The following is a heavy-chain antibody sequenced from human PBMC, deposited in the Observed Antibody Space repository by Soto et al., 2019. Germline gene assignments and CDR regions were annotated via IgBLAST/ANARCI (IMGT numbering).Heavy chain of an antibody. CDR2: INHSGST. Sequence: SETLSLTCAVYGGSFSGYYWSWIRQPPGKGLEWLGEINHSGSTNYNPSLKSRVTISVDTSKNQFSLKLSSVTAADTAVYYCARVGLTYYGFWSGPTAFRYYGMDVWGQGTTVTVSS. CDR3: ARVGLTYYGFWSGPTAFRYYGMDV. J-gene: IGHJ6*02. CDR1: GGSFSGYY. D-gene: IGHD3-3*01. V-gene: IGHV4-34*01.